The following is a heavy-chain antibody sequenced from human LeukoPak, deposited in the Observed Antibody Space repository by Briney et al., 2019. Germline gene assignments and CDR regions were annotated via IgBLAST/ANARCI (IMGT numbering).Heavy chain of an antibody. D-gene: IGHD1-1*01. J-gene: IGHJ4*02. Sequence: ASVKVSCKASGYTFTGYYMHWVRRAPGQGLEWMGWINPNSGGTNYAQKFQGRVTMTRDTSISTAYMELSRLRSDDTAVYYCARANHWTAGIDYWGQGTLVTVSS. CDR2: INPNSGGT. V-gene: IGHV1-2*02. CDR3: ARANHWTAGIDY. CDR1: GYTFTGYY.